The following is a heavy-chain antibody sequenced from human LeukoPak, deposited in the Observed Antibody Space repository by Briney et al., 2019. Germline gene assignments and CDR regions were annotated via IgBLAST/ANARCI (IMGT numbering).Heavy chain of an antibody. J-gene: IGHJ4*02. V-gene: IGHV4-4*07. D-gene: IGHD3-3*01. CDR3: ARGPPLGDFWSGSYYFDY. CDR2: IYTSGST. Sequence: PSETLSLTCTVSGGSISSYYWSWIRQPAGKGLEWIGRIYTSGSTNYNPSLKSRVTMSVDTSKNQFSLKLSSMTAADTAVYYCARGPPLGDFWSGSYYFDYWGQGTLVTVSS. CDR1: GGSISSYY.